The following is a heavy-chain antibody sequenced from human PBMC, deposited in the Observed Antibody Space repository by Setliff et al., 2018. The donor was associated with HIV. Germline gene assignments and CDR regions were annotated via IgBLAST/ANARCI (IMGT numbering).Heavy chain of an antibody. CDR1: GFTFSSYS. CDR3: ATDSPSFY. Sequence: LRLSCAASGFTFSSYSMNWVRQTPGKGLEWVSYISSSDTTIYYADSVKGRFTISRDNAKNTLYLQMNSLRAEDTAVYYCATDSPSFYWGQGTLVTVSS. J-gene: IGHJ4*02. CDR2: ISSSDTTI. V-gene: IGHV3-48*01. D-gene: IGHD2-2*01.